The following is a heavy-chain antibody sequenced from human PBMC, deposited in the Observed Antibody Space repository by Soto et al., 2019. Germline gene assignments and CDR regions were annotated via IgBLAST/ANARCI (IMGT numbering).Heavy chain of an antibody. CDR2: IYYSGST. Sequence: PSETLSLTCTVSGGSISSYYWSWIRQHPGKGLEWIGYIYYSGSTNYNPSLKSRVTISVDTSKNQFSLKLSSVTAADTAVYYCARDAGGSSSWYWWFDPWGQGTLVTVSS. CDR3: ARDAGGSSSWYWWFDP. V-gene: IGHV4-59*01. D-gene: IGHD6-13*01. J-gene: IGHJ5*02. CDR1: GGSISSYY.